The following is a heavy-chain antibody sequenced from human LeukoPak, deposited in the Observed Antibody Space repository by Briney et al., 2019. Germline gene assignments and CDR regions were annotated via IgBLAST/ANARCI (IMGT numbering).Heavy chain of an antibody. Sequence: SETLSLTCTVSGGSISSNNYYWGWIRQPPGKGLEWIGSIYHSGSTYYNPSLKSRVTISVDTSKNQFSLKLSSVTAADTAVYYCARGGRKQPRHYFDYWGQGTLVTVSS. D-gene: IGHD3-16*01. J-gene: IGHJ4*02. CDR2: IYHSGST. CDR1: GGSISSNNYY. V-gene: IGHV4-39*07. CDR3: ARGGRKQPRHYFDY.